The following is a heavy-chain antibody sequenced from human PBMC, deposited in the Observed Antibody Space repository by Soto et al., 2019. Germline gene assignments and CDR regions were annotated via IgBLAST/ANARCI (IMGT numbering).Heavy chain of an antibody. Sequence: AAGVKVSRQACGYTLTKYAMHLVRPAPRQKVEWMGWINAGNGNTKYSQKFQGRVTITRDTSASTAYMELSSLRSEDTAVYYCARTQKLERLLGLKRRLDYWGQGTLVTVSS. V-gene: IGHV1-3*01. CDR2: INAGNGNT. CDR1: GYTLTKYA. D-gene: IGHD1-1*01. CDR3: ARTQKLERLLGLKRRLDY. J-gene: IGHJ4*02.